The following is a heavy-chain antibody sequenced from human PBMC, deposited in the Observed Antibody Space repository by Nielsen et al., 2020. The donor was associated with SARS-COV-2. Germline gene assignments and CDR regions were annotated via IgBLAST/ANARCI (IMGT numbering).Heavy chain of an antibody. D-gene: IGHD3-10*01. CDR2: INSDGDIT. CDR1: GFTFTNAW. CDR3: ARVDYYGSGSYYSSYYYGMDV. V-gene: IGHV3-74*01. Sequence: GESLKISCAAFGFTFTNAWMSWVRQAPGKGLVWVSRINSDGDITNYADSVKGRFTISRDNAKNTLYLQMNSLRAEDTAVYYCARVDYYGSGSYYSSYYYGMDVWGQGTTVTVSS. J-gene: IGHJ6*02.